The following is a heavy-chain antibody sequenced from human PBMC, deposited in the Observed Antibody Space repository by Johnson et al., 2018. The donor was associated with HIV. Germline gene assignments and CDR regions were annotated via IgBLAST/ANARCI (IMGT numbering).Heavy chain of an antibody. CDR1: GFTFNNYA. CDR2: ISSNWGST. Sequence: EVQLVESGGGLVQPGGSLRLSCVASGFTFNNYAMHWVRQAPGQGLEYVSVISSNWGSTYYADSVKGRFIISRDNSKNTVYLQIGSLRAEDMAVYYCARGRGGSSLLGGAFDIWGQGTMVTVSS. J-gene: IGHJ3*02. V-gene: IGHV3-64*07. D-gene: IGHD6-13*01. CDR3: ARGRGGSSLLGGAFDI.